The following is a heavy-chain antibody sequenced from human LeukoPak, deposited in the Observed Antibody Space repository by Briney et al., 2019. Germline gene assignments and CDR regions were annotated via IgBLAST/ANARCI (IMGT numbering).Heavy chain of an antibody. CDR1: GYTFSSYD. D-gene: IGHD3-22*01. CDR2: MNPNSGNT. CDR3: ARGGVEYYYDSSGYYYPFDY. Sequence: GASVKVSCKASGYTFSSYDINWVRQATGQGLEWMGWMNPNSGNTGYAQKFQGRVTMTRNTSISTAYMELSSLRSEDTAVYYCARGGVEYYYDSSGYYYPFDYWGQGTLVTVSS. J-gene: IGHJ4*02. V-gene: IGHV1-8*01.